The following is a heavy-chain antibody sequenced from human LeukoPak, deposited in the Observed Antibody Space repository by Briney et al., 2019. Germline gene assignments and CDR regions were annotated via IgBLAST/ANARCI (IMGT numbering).Heavy chain of an antibody. CDR3: ASKRGYSYGFDY. Sequence: GASVKVSCKASGGTFSTYAISWVRQAPGQGLEWMGGIIPIFGTASYAQKFQGRVTITADESTSTAYMELSSLRSEDTAVYYCASKRGYSYGFDYWGQGTLVTVSS. CDR1: GGTFSTYA. V-gene: IGHV1-69*13. CDR2: IIPIFGTA. D-gene: IGHD5-18*01. J-gene: IGHJ4*02.